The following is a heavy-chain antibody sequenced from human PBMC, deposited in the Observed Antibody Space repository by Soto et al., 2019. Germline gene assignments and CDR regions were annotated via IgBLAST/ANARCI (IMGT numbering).Heavy chain of an antibody. D-gene: IGHD2-21*01. V-gene: IGHV1-8*02. Sequence: QVELVQSGAEVKKPGASVKVSCQASEDTFTHYDINWVRQATGQGLEWMGWMNPNTGNIDYAHKFQGRLTMTRDTSTRTVYMELSSLRYDDTAVYYCVRRVASGHRSWFDPWGQVTLVIVSS. CDR1: EDTFTHYD. CDR2: MNPNTGNI. CDR3: VRRVASGHRSWFDP. J-gene: IGHJ5*02.